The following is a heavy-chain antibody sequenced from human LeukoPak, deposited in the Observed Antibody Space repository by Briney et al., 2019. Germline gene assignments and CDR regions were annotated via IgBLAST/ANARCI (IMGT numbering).Heavy chain of an antibody. CDR3: ARDGKGSTFDY. Sequence: PGRSLRLSCAASGFTFDDYAMHWVRQAPGKGLEWVSYISGSSSSIYYADSVKGRFTISRDNAKNSLYLQMNSLRAEDTATYYCARDGKGSTFDYWGQGTLVTVSS. CDR1: GFTFDDYA. V-gene: IGHV3-48*03. J-gene: IGHJ4*02. CDR2: ISGSSSSI. D-gene: IGHD4-23*01.